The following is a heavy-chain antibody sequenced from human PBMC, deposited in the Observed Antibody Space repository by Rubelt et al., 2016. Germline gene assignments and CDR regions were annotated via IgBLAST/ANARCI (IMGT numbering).Heavy chain of an antibody. Sequence: QVQLQESGPGLVKPSETLSLTCTVSGGSISSYYWSWIRQPPGKGLEWIGYIYYSGSTNYNPSLKSRVTISVAPSKNQFSRKLSSVTAADTAVYYCAGGITIFGVASGYFDYWGQGTLVTVSS. J-gene: IGHJ4*02. D-gene: IGHD3-3*01. CDR2: IYYSGST. CDR1: GGSISSYY. V-gene: IGHV4-59*01. CDR3: AGGITIFGVASGYFDY.